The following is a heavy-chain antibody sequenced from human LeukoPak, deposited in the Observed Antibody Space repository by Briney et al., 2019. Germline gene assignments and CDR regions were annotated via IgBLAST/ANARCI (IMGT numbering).Heavy chain of an antibody. CDR3: ARTANFAAGYYIDY. Sequence: GSLRLSCAASGFTFSSYTMNWVRQAPGKGLEWVSSISGSSRHKYYADSVKGRFTISRDNAKNSLYLQMNSLRAEDTAEYYCARTANFAAGYYIDYWGQGTLVTVSS. D-gene: IGHD6-13*01. CDR1: GFTFSSYT. V-gene: IGHV3-21*01. CDR2: ISGSSRHK. J-gene: IGHJ4*02.